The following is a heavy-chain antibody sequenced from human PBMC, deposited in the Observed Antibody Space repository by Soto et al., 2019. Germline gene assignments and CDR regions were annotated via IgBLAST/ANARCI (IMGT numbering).Heavy chain of an antibody. CDR1: GGSFSGYY. V-gene: IGHV4-34*01. D-gene: IGHD3-3*01. CDR3: ARGRRLRFLEWSTRRNWFDP. Sequence: SETLSLTCAVYGGSFSGYYWSWIRQPPGKWLEWIGEINHSGSTNYNPSLKGRVTISVDTSKNQFSLKLSSVTAADTAVYYCARGRRLRFLEWSTRRNWFDPWGXGTLVNVSS. J-gene: IGHJ5*02. CDR2: INHSGST.